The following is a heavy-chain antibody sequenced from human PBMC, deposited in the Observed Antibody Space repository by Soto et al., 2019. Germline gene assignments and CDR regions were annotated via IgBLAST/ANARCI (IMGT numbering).Heavy chain of an antibody. CDR1: GYTFTGYY. D-gene: IGHD2-2*02. CDR2: INPNSGGT. J-gene: IGHJ3*02. Sequence: ASVKVSCKASGYTFTGYYMHWVRQAPGQGLEWMGWINPNSGGTNYAQKFQGWVTMTRDTSISTAYMELSRLRSDDTAVYYCARSYCSSTGCYILDAFDIWGQGTMVTVSS. CDR3: ARSYCSSTGCYILDAFDI. V-gene: IGHV1-2*04.